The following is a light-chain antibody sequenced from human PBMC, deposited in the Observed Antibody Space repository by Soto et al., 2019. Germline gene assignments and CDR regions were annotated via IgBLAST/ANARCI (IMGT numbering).Light chain of an antibody. Sequence: DTVVTQSPATPFLSPGEKNTLSCRASESVGSNLAWYQQKPGQAPRLLIYGASTRATGIPARLSGSGSGTEFTLTISSLQSEDSAVYYCQQYDNWPPWTFGQGTKVDIK. CDR1: ESVGSN. CDR3: QQYDNWPPWT. V-gene: IGKV3-15*01. J-gene: IGKJ1*01. CDR2: GAS.